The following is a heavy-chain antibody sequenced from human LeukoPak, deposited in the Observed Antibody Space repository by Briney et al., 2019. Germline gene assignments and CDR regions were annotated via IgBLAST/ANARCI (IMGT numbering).Heavy chain of an antibody. CDR2: ISGSGDRT. V-gene: IGHV3-23*01. CDR1: GITASSYA. J-gene: IGHJ3*02. D-gene: IGHD4-17*01. Sequence: GGSLRLSCAASGITASSYAITWVRQAPGKGLEWVSSISGSGDRTMYADSVKGRFTISRDNFKNTLYLQMNSLRAEDTAVYHCAKDPNGDYIGAFDMWGQGTMVTVSS. CDR3: AKDPNGDYIGAFDM.